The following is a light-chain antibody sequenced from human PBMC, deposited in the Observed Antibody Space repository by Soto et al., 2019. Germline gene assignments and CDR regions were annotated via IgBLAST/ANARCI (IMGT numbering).Light chain of an antibody. V-gene: IGKV3-11*01. J-gene: IGKJ5*01. CDR2: DST. Sequence: VLTQSPATLSLSPGERSTLSCRASQSIHTSLAWYQQKPGQPPRLVVYDSTLRANGVPDRFGGSRSGTEFTLTIKNLEPEDFAVYYCQQRNVWPPITFGQGTRLENK. CDR1: QSIHTS. CDR3: QQRNVWPPIT.